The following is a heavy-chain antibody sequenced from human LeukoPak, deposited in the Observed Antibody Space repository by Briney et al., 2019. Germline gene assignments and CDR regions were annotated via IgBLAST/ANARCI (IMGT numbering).Heavy chain of an antibody. CDR1: GGSFSGYY. J-gene: IGHJ4*02. V-gene: IGHV4-34*01. CDR3: ARGRSGDWVLEWFFFDY. Sequence: NPSETLSLTCAVYGGSFSGYYWSWIRQPPGKGLKWIGEINHSGSTNYNPSPKSRVTISVDTSKNQFSLKLSSVTAADTAVYYCARGRSGDWVLEWFFFDYWGQGTLVTVSS. CDR2: INHSGST. D-gene: IGHD3-3*01.